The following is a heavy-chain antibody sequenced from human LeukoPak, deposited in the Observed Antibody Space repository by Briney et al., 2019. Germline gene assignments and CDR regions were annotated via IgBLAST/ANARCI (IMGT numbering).Heavy chain of an antibody. CDR1: GFTFSSYE. V-gene: IGHV3-48*03. J-gene: IGHJ5*02. Sequence: PGGSLRLSCAASGFTFSSYEMNWVRQAPGKGLEWVSYISSSGSTIYYADSVKGRFTISRDNAKNSLYLQMNSLRAEDTAVYYCARRLGYCSNTSCHNWFDPWGQGTLVTVSS. D-gene: IGHD2-2*01. CDR3: ARRLGYCSNTSCHNWFDP. CDR2: ISSSGSTI.